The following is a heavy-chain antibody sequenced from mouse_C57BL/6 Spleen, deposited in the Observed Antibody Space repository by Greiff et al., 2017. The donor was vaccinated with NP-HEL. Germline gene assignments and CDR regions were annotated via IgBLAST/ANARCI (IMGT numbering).Heavy chain of an antibody. CDR1: GYAFSSYW. V-gene: IGHV1-80*01. J-gene: IGHJ2*01. CDR2: IYPGDGDT. D-gene: IGHD1-1*01. Sequence: QVQLKQSGAELVKPGASVKISCKASGYAFSSYWMNWVKQRPGKGLEWIGQIYPGDGDTNYNGKFKGKATLTADKSSSTAYMQLSSLTSEDSAVYFCAREGATVVAKNYFDYWGQGTTLTVSS. CDR3: AREGATVVAKNYFDY.